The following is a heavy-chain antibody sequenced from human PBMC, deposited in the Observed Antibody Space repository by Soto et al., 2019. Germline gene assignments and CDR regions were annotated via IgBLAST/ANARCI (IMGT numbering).Heavy chain of an antibody. D-gene: IGHD3-3*02. V-gene: IGHV1-18*04. J-gene: IGHJ6*02. CDR1: GYTFTSYG. CDR2: ISAYNGNT. CDR3: ARGGTFLEWRGGPSYYGMDV. Sequence: QVQLVQSGAEVKKPGASVKVSCKASGYTFTSYGISWVRQAPGQGLEWMGWISAYNGNTNYAQKLQGRDTMTTDTSTSTAYMELRSLSSDDTAVYYCARGGTFLEWRGGPSYYGMDVWGQGTTVTVSS.